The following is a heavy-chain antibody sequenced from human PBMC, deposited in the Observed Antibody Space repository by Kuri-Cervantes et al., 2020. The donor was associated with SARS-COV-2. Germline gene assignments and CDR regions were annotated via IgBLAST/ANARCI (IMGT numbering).Heavy chain of an antibody. Sequence: GGSLRLSCAASGFTFSSYAMSWVRQAPGKGLEWVSAISGSGGSTYYADSVKGRFTISRDNAKNSLYLQMNSLRAEDTAVYYCARDAPKGPSHFDIWGQGTMVTVSS. CDR2: ISGSGGST. J-gene: IGHJ3*02. V-gene: IGHV3-23*01. CDR3: ARDAPKGPSHFDI. CDR1: GFTFSSYA.